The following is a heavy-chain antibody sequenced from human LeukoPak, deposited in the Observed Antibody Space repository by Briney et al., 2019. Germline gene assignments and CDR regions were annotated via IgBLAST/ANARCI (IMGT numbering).Heavy chain of an antibody. CDR1: GFTFSSYG. J-gene: IGHJ4*02. V-gene: IGHV3-30*03. Sequence: GMSLRLSCAASGFTFSSYGMHWVRQAPGKGLEWVAVISYDGSNKYYADSVKGRFTISRDNSKNTLYLQMNSLRAEDTAVYYCAADSSGWSSWGQGTLVTVSS. D-gene: IGHD6-19*01. CDR3: AADSSGWSS. CDR2: ISYDGSNK.